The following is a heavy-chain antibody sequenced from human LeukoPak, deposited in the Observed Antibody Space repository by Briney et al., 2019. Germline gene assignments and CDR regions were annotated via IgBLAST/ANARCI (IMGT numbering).Heavy chain of an antibody. J-gene: IGHJ4*02. D-gene: IGHD6-19*01. CDR1: SGTISGYF. Sequence: SETLSLSCTASSGTISGYFWSWIRQPPGKGLEWIGYIYYSGGTSYNPSLKSRVTISLDTSKNQFSLKLSSVTAADTAVYYCARQYYTSGPPRVFDYWGQGTLVTVSS. CDR3: ARQYYTSGPPRVFDY. V-gene: IGHV4-59*08. CDR2: IYYSGGT.